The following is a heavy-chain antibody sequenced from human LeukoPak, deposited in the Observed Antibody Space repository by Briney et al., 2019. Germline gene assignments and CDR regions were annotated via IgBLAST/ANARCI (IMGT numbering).Heavy chain of an antibody. CDR3: ARSARVEPGTGYYFDS. CDR2: ILTTSNS. CDR1: GGSINGYF. D-gene: IGHD2-15*01. Sequence: PSETLSLPCTVSGGSINGYFWMWMRQPAAKGLEWIGRILTTSNSYYNPCLNSRVTMSIDTSRNHFSLKLRSVSAADTAVYYCARSARVEPGTGYYFDSWGRGTLVTVCS. V-gene: IGHV4-4*07. J-gene: IGHJ4*02.